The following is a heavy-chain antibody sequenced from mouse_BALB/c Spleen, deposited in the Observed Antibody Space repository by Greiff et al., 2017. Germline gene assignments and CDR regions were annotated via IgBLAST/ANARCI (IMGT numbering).Heavy chain of an antibody. CDR3: AREGTLRKGYAMDY. CDR2: IYPYNGGT. CDR1: GYTFTDYN. V-gene: IGHV1S29*02. J-gene: IGHJ4*01. Sequence: EVKLQQSGPELVKPGASVKISCKASGYTFTDYNMHWVKQSHGKSLEWIGYIYPYNGGTGYNQKFKSKATLTVDNSSSTAYMELRSLTSEDSAVYYCAREGTLRKGYAMDYWGQGTSVTVSS. D-gene: IGHD1-1*01.